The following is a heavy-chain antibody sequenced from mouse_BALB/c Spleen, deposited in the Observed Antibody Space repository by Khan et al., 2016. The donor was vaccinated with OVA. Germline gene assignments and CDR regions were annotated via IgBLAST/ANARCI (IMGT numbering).Heavy chain of an antibody. V-gene: IGHV2-3*01. CDR2: IWGDGST. Sequence: QVQLKQSGPGLVAPSQSLSITCTVSGFSLTTYGVNWVRQPPGKGLEWLGVIWGDGSTNYHSALISRLSISKDNSKNQVLLILNSLQTDDAATYYCVRQNYGTLYALDYWVQGTAVTVSS. J-gene: IGHJ4*01. CDR3: VRQNYGTLYALDY. D-gene: IGHD2-1*01. CDR1: GFSLTTYG.